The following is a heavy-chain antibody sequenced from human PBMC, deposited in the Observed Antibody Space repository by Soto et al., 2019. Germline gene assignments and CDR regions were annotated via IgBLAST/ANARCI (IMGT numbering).Heavy chain of an antibody. CDR3: ARSIAAAGTGLDY. D-gene: IGHD6-13*01. V-gene: IGHV1-18*01. CDR2: ISAYNGNT. CDR1: GYRFTSYG. J-gene: IGHJ4*02. Sequence: ASVKVSCKASGYRFTSYGISWVRRAPGQGLEWMGWISAYNGNTNYAQKLQGRVTMTRDTSTSTVYMDLSSLRSEDTAVYYCARSIAAAGTGLDYWGQGTLVTVSS.